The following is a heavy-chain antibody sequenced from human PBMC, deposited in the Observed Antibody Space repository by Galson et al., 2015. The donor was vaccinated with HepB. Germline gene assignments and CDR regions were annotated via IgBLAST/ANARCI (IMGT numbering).Heavy chain of an antibody. CDR3: ARAFSSLGGFDY. CDR1: GFTFSSYA. D-gene: IGHD6-6*01. Sequence: SLRLSCAASGFTFSSYAMHWVRQAPGKGLEWVAVISYDGSNKYYADSVKGRFTISRDNSKNTLYLQMNSLRAEDTAVYYCARAFSSLGGFDYWGQGTLVTVSS. J-gene: IGHJ4*02. CDR2: ISYDGSNK. V-gene: IGHV3-30*04.